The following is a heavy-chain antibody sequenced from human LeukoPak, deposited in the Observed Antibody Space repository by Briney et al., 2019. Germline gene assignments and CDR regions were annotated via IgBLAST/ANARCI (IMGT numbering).Heavy chain of an antibody. D-gene: IGHD3-16*01. J-gene: IGHJ5*02. V-gene: IGHV3-53*01. CDR2: IYSGGST. CDR3: AREEGSLVMVRIGWFDP. CDR1: GFTVSSNY. Sequence: PGGSLRLSCAASGFTVSSNYMSWVRQAPGKGLEWVSVIYSGGSTYYADSVKGRFTISRDNSKNTLYLQMNSLRAEDTAVYYCAREEGSLVMVRIGWFDPWGQGTLVTVSS.